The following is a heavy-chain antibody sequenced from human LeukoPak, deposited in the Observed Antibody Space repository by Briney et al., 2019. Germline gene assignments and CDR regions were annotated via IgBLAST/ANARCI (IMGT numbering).Heavy chain of an antibody. CDR1: GFTFSSYG. CDR3: ARESSSGWYPYYYYGMDV. Sequence: GGSLRLSCAASGFTFSSYGMHWVRQAPGKGLEWVAVIWYDGSNKYYADSVKGRFIISRDNSKNTLYLQMNSLRAEDTAVYYCARESSSGWYPYYYYGMDVWGQGTTVTVSS. D-gene: IGHD6-19*01. CDR2: IWYDGSNK. J-gene: IGHJ6*02. V-gene: IGHV3-33*01.